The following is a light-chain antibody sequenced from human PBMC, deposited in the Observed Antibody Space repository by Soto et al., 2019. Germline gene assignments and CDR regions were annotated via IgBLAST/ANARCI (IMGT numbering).Light chain of an antibody. J-gene: IGLJ1*01. CDR1: KLGDKY. V-gene: IGLV3-1*01. CDR3: QAWDSSTAV. Sequence: SYELTQPPSVSVSPGQTASIPCSGDKLGDKYACWYQQKPGQSPVLLIYQDIKRPSGIPERFSGSNSGNTATLTISGTQAMDEADYYCQAWDSSTAVFGTGTKLTVL. CDR2: QDI.